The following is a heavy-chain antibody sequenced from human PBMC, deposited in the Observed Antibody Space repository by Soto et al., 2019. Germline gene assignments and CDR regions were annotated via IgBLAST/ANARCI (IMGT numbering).Heavy chain of an antibody. D-gene: IGHD6-6*01. Sequence: GGSLRLSCAASGFTFSSYWMHWVRQAPGKGLVWVSRINSDGSSTSYADSVKVRFTISRDNAKNTLYLQMNSLRAEDTAVYYCAREFRDEAARPFYYYYGMDVWGQGTTVTVSS. CDR3: AREFRDEAARPFYYYYGMDV. J-gene: IGHJ6*02. V-gene: IGHV3-74*01. CDR2: INSDGSST. CDR1: GFTFSSYW.